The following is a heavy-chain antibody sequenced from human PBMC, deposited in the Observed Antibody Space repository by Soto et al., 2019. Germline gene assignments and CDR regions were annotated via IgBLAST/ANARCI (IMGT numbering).Heavy chain of an antibody. J-gene: IGHJ4*02. CDR3: ARSGIVVVITYFDY. CDR2: IIPIFGTA. D-gene: IGHD3-22*01. Sequence: SVKVSCKASGGAFSSYAISWVRQAPGQGLEWMGGIIPIFGTANYAQKFQGRVTITADESTSTAYMELSSLRSEDTAVYYCARSGIVVVITYFDYWGQGTLVTVSS. CDR1: GGAFSSYA. V-gene: IGHV1-69*13.